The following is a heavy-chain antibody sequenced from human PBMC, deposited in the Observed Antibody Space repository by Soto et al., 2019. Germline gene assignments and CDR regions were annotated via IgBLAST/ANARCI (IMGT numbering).Heavy chain of an antibody. CDR3: ARDSGPMVRGVIIIGPGGMDV. CDR1: GYTFTSYG. D-gene: IGHD3-10*01. V-gene: IGHV1-18*04. Sequence: GASVKVSCKASGYTFTSYGISWVRQAPGQGLEWMGWISAYNGNANYAQKLQGRVTMTTDTSTSTAYMELRSLRSDDTAVYYCARDSGPMVRGVIIIGPGGMDVWGRGTTVTVSS. J-gene: IGHJ6*02. CDR2: ISAYNGNA.